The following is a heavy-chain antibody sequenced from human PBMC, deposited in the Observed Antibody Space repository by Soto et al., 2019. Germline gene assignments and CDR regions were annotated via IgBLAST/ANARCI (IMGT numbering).Heavy chain of an antibody. D-gene: IGHD3-3*02. CDR1: GFTFSSSA. CDR3: ARDPLGRRGSQYHHHAMDV. Sequence: ASLKVSCKTSGFTFSSSAVHWVRQARGHRLQWIGWIDVGSANANYAQRFQDRVTITADDSTGTAYMALNSLTFEDTAVYYCARDPLGRRGSQYHHHAMDVWGPGTTVTVSS. J-gene: IGHJ6*02. CDR2: IDVGSANA. V-gene: IGHV1-58*01.